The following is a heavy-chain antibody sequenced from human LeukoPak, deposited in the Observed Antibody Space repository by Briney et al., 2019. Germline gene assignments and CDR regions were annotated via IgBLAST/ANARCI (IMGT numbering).Heavy chain of an antibody. J-gene: IGHJ4*02. CDR2: IYYRGST. V-gene: IGHV4-59*08. D-gene: IGHD6-13*01. CDR3: ARHADIIAAAPFDY. CDR1: GGSISSYY. Sequence: SETLSLTCTVSGGSISSYYGSWIRQPPGKGLEWSGYIYYRGSTNYNPSLKSRVTISVDTSKNQFSLKLSSVTAADTAVYYCARHADIIAAAPFDYWGQGTLVTVSS.